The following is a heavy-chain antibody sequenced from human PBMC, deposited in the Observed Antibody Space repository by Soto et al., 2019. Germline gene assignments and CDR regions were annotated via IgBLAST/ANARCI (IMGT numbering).Heavy chain of an antibody. V-gene: IGHV4-34*01. D-gene: IGHD5-18*01. Sequence: NPSETLSLTCAVYGGFLSESYWTWIRQPPGKGLEWIGEINHVGGTNYNPSLKSRVTISVDTSKNQFSLKLSSVTAADTAVYYCARWKGYSYGLDYYYYGMDVWGQGTTVTVSS. CDR1: GGFLSESY. J-gene: IGHJ6*02. CDR3: ARWKGYSYGLDYYYYGMDV. CDR2: INHVGGT.